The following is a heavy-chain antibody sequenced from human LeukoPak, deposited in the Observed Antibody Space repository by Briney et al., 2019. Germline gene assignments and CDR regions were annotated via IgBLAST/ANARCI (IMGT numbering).Heavy chain of an antibody. CDR1: GGSISSYY. D-gene: IGHD1-7*01. CDR2: MYHSGST. V-gene: IGHV4-59*01. J-gene: IGHJ4*02. Sequence: SETLSLTCTVSGGSISSYYWSWIRQPPGKGLEWIGYMYHSGSTKYNPSLKSRVTISADTSKNQFSLKLSSVTAAETAVYYCARSPGDWNYSFDYWGQGTLVTVSS. CDR3: ARSPGDWNYSFDY.